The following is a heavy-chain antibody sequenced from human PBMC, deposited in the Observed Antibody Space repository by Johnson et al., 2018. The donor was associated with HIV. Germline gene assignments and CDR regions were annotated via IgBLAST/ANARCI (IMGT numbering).Heavy chain of an antibody. CDR3: AKDHDYYDSSGYSYAFDI. J-gene: IGHJ3*02. CDR2: ISWNSGSI. CDR1: GFTFDDYA. V-gene: IGHV3-9*01. D-gene: IGHD3-22*01. Sequence: VQLVESGGGLVQPGRSLRLSCAASGFTFDDYAMHWVRPAPGKGLEWVSGISWNSGSIGYADSVKGRFTISRDNAKNSLYLQMNSLRAEDTALYYCAKDHDYYDSSGYSYAFDIWGQGTMVTVSS.